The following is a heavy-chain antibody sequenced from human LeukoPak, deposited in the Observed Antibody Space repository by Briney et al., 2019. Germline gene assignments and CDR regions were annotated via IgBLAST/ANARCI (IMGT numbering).Heavy chain of an antibody. Sequence: SETLSLTCTVSGGSISNYYYWTWIRQPPGKGLEWIGYVYYTGSTNFNPSLKSRVTMSLGTSRNQFSLKLTSLTAADTAVYYCARGAMATTPFFDYWGQGTLVTVSS. CDR3: ARGAMATTPFFDY. J-gene: IGHJ4*02. D-gene: IGHD5-24*01. V-gene: IGHV4-59*01. CDR1: GGSISNYY. CDR2: VYYTGST.